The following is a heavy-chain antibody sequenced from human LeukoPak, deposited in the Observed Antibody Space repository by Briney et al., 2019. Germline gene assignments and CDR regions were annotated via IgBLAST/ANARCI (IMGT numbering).Heavy chain of an antibody. V-gene: IGHV4-4*07. CDR1: SGSISSYY. CDR2: IYTSGST. J-gene: IGHJ4*02. CDR3: AGERGEEYSSGWYKRNYFDN. D-gene: IGHD6-19*01. Sequence: SETLSLTCTVSSGSISSYYWSWIRQPAGKGLEWIGRIYTSGSTNYNPSLKSRVTMSVDTSKNQFSLKLTSVTGADTAVYYCAGERGEEYSSGWYKRNYFDNWGQGIRVTVSS.